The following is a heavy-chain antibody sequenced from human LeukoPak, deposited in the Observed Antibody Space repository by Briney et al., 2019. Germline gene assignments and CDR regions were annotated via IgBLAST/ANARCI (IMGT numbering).Heavy chain of an antibody. D-gene: IGHD6-13*01. CDR1: GYSFSNYW. J-gene: IGHJ4*02. Sequence: GESLKISCKGSGYSFSNYWIGWVRQMPGKGPEWMGIIYPGDSDVRYSPSFQGQVTISADKSISTAYLQWSSLQASDTAMYYCARQGYNSTWDRYLAYWGQGTQVTVSS. CDR3: ARQGYNSTWDRYLAY. CDR2: IYPGDSDV. V-gene: IGHV5-51*01.